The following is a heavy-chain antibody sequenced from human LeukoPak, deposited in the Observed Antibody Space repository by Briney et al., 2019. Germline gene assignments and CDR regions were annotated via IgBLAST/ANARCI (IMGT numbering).Heavy chain of an antibody. D-gene: IGHD3-10*01. CDR1: GYTFTSYD. Sequence: ASVKVSCKASGYTFTSYDINWVRQATGQGLEWMGWMNPNSGNTGYAQKFQGRVTMTRNTSISTAYMELSSLRSEDTAAYYCARAPVLLWFGELSQYYYGMDVWGQGTTVTVSS. J-gene: IGHJ6*02. CDR2: MNPNSGNT. V-gene: IGHV1-8*01. CDR3: ARAPVLLWFGELSQYYYGMDV.